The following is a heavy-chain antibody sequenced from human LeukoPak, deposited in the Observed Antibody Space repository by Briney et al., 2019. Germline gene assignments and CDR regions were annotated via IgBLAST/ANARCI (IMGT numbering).Heavy chain of an antibody. J-gene: IGHJ4*02. D-gene: IGHD3-22*01. Sequence: GGFLRLSCTTSGFTFGDYAMSWVRQAPGKGLEWVSFIRRKAHGGTTEYAASVKGRFSSSRDDSKSIAYLQMNSLKTEDTAVYFCTRVTYYYDNSGYFHFDSWGQGSLVTVSS. CDR3: TRVTYYYDNSGYFHFDS. CDR1: GFTFGDYA. CDR2: IRRKAHGGTT. V-gene: IGHV3-49*04.